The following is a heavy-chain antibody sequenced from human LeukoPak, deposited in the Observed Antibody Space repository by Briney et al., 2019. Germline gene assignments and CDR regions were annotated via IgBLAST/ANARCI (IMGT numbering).Heavy chain of an antibody. CDR3: AKDRGGSYYS. D-gene: IGHD1-26*01. CDR1: GFTFSSYG. Sequence: GGSLRLSCAASGFTFSSYGMHWVRQAPGKGLEWVEVISYDGSNKYYADSVKGRFTISRDNSKNTLYLQMNSLRAEDTAVYYCAKDRGGSYYSWGQGTLVTVSS. CDR2: ISYDGSNK. V-gene: IGHV3-30*18. J-gene: IGHJ4*02.